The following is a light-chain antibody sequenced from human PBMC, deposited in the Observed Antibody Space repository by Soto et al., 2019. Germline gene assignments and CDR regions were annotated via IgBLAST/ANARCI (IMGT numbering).Light chain of an antibody. Sequence: IVLTQSPGTLSLSPGEGATLSCRASQSVTSNYLAWYQRKPGQAPRLLIYAASSRATGIPDRFSGSGSGTDFTLAIRRLEPEDFAVYYCQQYGSTPPTFGQGTKLESK. J-gene: IGKJ1*01. CDR2: AAS. CDR1: QSVTSNY. V-gene: IGKV3-20*01. CDR3: QQYGSTPPT.